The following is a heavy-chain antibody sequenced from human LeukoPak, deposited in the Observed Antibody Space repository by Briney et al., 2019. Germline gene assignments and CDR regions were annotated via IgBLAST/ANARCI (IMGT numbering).Heavy chain of an antibody. D-gene: IGHD6-19*01. CDR2: ISAYNGNT. J-gene: IGHJ1*01. CDR1: GYTFTSYG. V-gene: IGHV1-18*04. CDR3: ARAYSDSSGWYRYFQH. Sequence: ASVTVSCKASGYTFTSYGISWVRQAPGQGLEWMGWISAYNGNTNYAQKLQGRVTMTTDTSTSTAYMELRSLRSDDTAVYYCARAYSDSSGWYRYFQHWGQGTLVTVSS.